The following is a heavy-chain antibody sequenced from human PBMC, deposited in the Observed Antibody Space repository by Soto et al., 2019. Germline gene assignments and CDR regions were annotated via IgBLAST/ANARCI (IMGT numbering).Heavy chain of an antibody. V-gene: IGHV1-8*01. Sequence: ASVKVSCKASGYTFTSYDINWVRQATGQGLEWMGWMNPNSGNTGYAQKFQGRVTMTRNTSISTAYMELSSLRSEDTAVYYCARDYSSSWSSKYYYYYYYGMDVWGQGTTVTVSS. CDR3: ARDYSSSWSSKYYYYYYYGMDV. D-gene: IGHD6-13*01. CDR2: MNPNSGNT. J-gene: IGHJ6*02. CDR1: GYTFTSYD.